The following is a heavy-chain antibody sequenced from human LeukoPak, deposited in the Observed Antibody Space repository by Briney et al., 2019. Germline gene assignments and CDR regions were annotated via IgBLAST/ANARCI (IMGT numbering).Heavy chain of an antibody. J-gene: IGHJ4*02. Sequence: PGGSLRLSCAASGFTFSSYWMSWVRQAPGKGLEWVANIKQDGSEKYYVDSVKGRFTISRDNSKNTLYLQMNSLRAEDTAVYYCARGGPVPYSSSWYVCVLSLDYWGQGTLVTVSS. V-gene: IGHV3-7*01. CDR3: ARGGPVPYSSSWYVCVLSLDY. CDR1: GFTFSSYW. CDR2: IKQDGSEK. D-gene: IGHD6-13*01.